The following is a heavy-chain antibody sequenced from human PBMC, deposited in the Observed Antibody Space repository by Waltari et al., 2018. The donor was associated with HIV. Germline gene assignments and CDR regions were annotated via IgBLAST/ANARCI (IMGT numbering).Heavy chain of an antibody. CDR1: GYSFPAYY. CDR3: ARGESVSVSKIPPGYRFDF. Sequence: QVQLVQSGAELKKPGASVEFSCRASGYSFPAYYVLWVRTAPGQGLQWMERINPISGSTNIPLTFQGRITMTRDTSSGAVFMELRGLKFNDTALYYCARGESVSVSKIPPGYRFDFWGQGTLITVSS. CDR2: INPISGST. V-gene: IGHV1-2*06. D-gene: IGHD2-15*01. J-gene: IGHJ4*02.